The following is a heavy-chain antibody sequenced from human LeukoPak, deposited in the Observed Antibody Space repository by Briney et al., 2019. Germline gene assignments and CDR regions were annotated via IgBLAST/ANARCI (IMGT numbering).Heavy chain of an antibody. CDR1: GYTFTGYY. J-gene: IGHJ4*02. D-gene: IGHD5-18*01. V-gene: IGHV1-2*02. CDR3: ASGHGYSDY. CDR2: INPNSGGT. Sequence: ASVKVSCKASGYTFTGYYMHWVRQAPGQGLEWMGWINPNSGGTNYAQKFQGRVTITRNTSISTAYMELSSLRSEDTAVYYCASGHGYSDYWGQGTLVTVSS.